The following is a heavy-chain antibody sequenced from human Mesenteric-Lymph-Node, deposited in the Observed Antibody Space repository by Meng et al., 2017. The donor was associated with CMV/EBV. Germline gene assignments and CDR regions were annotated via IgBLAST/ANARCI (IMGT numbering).Heavy chain of an antibody. D-gene: IGHD2-2*02. J-gene: IGHJ4*02. CDR3: ARVGDYFCINTGCYTNYFDY. V-gene: IGHV4-61*01. CDR1: GGSVSSSSYY. CDR2: IYYGGST. Sequence: GSLRLSCTVSGGSVSSSSYYWSWIRQPPGKGLEWIGYIYYGGSTNYNPSLKSRVTISVDTSKNQFSLKLSSVTAADAAMYYCARVGDYFCINTGCYTNYFDYWGQGARVTVSS.